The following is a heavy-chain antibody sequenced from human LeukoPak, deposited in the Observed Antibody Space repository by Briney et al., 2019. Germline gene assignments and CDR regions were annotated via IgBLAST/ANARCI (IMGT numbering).Heavy chain of an antibody. CDR1: GFTFSGYG. CDR3: AKDSYSSGWH. Sequence: GRSLRLSCAASGFTFSGYGMHWVRQAPGKGLEWVAVISYDGSNKYYADSVKGRFTISRDNSKNTLYLQMNSLRAEDTAVYYCAKDSYSSGWHWGQGTLVTVSS. D-gene: IGHD6-19*01. V-gene: IGHV3-30*18. CDR2: ISYDGSNK. J-gene: IGHJ4*02.